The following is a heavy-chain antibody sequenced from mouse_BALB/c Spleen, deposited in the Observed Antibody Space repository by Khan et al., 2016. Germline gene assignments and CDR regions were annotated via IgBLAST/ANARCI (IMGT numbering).Heavy chain of an antibody. CDR1: GYAFSRSW. D-gene: IGHD2-14*01. CDR2: IYPGAGDT. V-gene: IGHV1-82*01. Sequence: QVRLQQPGPELEEPGASVKISCKASGYAFSRSWMNRVKQRPGQGLVWIGRIYPGAGDTNYNVKFKGKATLNADKYSSTAYTQLSSLTSVASAVYFCARRDRYGLDYWGQGTTLTVSS. CDR3: ARRDRYGLDY. J-gene: IGHJ2*01.